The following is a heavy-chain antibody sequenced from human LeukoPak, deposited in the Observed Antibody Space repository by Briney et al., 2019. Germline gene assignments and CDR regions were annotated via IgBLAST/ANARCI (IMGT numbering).Heavy chain of an antibody. V-gene: IGHV3-30*04. Sequence: GGSLRLSCAASGFTFSNYAMHWVRQAPGKGLEWVALISYDGSHKYYADSVKGRFTISRDNSKNTLYLQMNSLRAEDTAVYFCATLGDRSDYWGPGTLVTVSS. J-gene: IGHJ4*02. D-gene: IGHD3-16*01. CDR1: GFTFSNYA. CDR3: ATLGDRSDY. CDR2: ISYDGSHK.